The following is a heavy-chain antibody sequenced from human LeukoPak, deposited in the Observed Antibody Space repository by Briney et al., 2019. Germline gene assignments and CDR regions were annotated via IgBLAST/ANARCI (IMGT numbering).Heavy chain of an antibody. J-gene: IGHJ3*02. V-gene: IGHV3-7*01. CDR2: IKQDGSEK. CDR3: ATHCSSISCSLATFDI. D-gene: IGHD2-2*01. Sequence: GGSLRLSCAASQFTFTKYWMTWVRQAPGKGPEWVASIKQDGSEKSYVDSVKGRFTISRDNARTSLSLQMNSLRAEDTAVYYCATHCSSISCSLATFDIWGQGTMVTVSS. CDR1: QFTFTKYW.